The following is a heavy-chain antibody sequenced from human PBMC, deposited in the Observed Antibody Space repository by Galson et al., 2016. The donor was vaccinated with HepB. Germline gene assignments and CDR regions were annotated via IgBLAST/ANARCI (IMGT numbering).Heavy chain of an antibody. V-gene: IGHV1-69*13. CDR3: ARDHGSGWLNAFYV. Sequence: SVKVSCKASGGTFSNYGINWVRQAPGQGLEWMGGILPFLDTADYAQKFQGRVTITVDESTSTASMELSSLRSDDTAVYYCARDHGSGWLNAFYVWGQGTLVTVSS. D-gene: IGHD6-19*01. CDR2: ILPFLDTA. CDR1: GGTFSNYG. J-gene: IGHJ3*01.